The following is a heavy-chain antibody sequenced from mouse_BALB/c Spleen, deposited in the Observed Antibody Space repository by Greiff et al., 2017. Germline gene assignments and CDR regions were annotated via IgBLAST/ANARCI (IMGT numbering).Heavy chain of an antibody. CDR3: ASPYYGDDSWFAY. CDR2: IDPANGNT. Sequence: VQLLQSGADLVKPGASVKLSCTASGFNIKDTYMHWVKQQPEQGLEWIGRIDPANGNTKYDPKFQGKATITADTSSTTVFLQLSILTSEDTAVYYCASPYYGDDSWFAYWGQGTLVTVSA. CDR1: GFNIKDTY. D-gene: IGHD2-14*01. V-gene: IGHV14-3*02. J-gene: IGHJ3*01.